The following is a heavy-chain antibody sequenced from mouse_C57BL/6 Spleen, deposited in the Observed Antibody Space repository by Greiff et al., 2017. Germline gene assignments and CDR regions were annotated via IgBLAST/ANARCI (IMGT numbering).Heavy chain of an antibody. CDR2: IWRGGST. V-gene: IGHV2-5*01. CDR1: GFSLTSYG. D-gene: IGHD1-1*01. Sequence: VQRVESGPGLVQPSQSLSITCTVSGFSLTSYGVHWVRQSPGKGLEWLGVIWRGGSTDYNAAFMSRLSITKDNSKSQVFFKMNSLQADDTAIYYCAKRGGSSYGYFDVWGTGTTVTVSS. J-gene: IGHJ1*03. CDR3: AKRGGSSYGYFDV.